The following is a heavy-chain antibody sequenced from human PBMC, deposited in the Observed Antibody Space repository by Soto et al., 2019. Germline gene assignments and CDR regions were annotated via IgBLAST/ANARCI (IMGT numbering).Heavy chain of an antibody. V-gene: IGHV3-23*01. CDR2: ISGGGGST. D-gene: IGHD5-18*01. CDR1: GFTFSSYA. J-gene: IGHJ6*02. Sequence: PGGSLRLSCAASGFTFSSYAMSWVRQAPGKGLEWVSAISGGGGSTYYADSVKGRFTISRDNSKNTLYLQMNSLRAEDTAVYYCAEDREDTASYYYYGMDVWGQGTTVTVSS. CDR3: AEDREDTASYYYYGMDV.